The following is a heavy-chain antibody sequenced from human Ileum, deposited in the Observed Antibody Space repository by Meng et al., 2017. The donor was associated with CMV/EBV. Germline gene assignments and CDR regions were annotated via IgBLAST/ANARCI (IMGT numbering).Heavy chain of an antibody. CDR2: IYSDGAT. CDR1: GGSIIGHY. J-gene: IGHJ6*02. CDR3: ARESTPTGYSNSRAPYFCYAMDV. D-gene: IGHD6-13*01. Sequence: GSLRLSCPVSGGSIIGHYWNWIRQAPGKGLEWIGYIYSDGATHYNPSLKSRVTISVDTAKNQFSLRLTSVTAADTAIYFCARESTPTGYSNSRAPYFCYAMDVWGQGTTVTVSS. V-gene: IGHV4-59*11.